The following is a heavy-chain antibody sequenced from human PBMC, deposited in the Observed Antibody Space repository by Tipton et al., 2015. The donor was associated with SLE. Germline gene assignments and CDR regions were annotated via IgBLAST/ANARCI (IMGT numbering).Heavy chain of an antibody. CDR3: ARRGQLGNLDY. D-gene: IGHD5-18*01. V-gene: IGHV4-31*03. J-gene: IGHJ4*02. CDR2: IYYSGST. Sequence: TLSLTCTVSGGSISSGGYYWSWIRQHPGKGLEWIGYIYYSGSTYYNPSLKSRVTISVDTSKNQFSLKLSSVTAADTVVYYCARRGQLGNLDYWGQGTLVTVSS. CDR1: GGSISSGGYY.